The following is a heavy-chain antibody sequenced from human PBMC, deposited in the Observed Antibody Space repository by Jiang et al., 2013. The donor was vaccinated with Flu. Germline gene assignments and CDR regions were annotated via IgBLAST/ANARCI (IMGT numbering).Heavy chain of an antibody. CDR2: ISSDTETT. Sequence: QLLESGGSLVQPGGSLRLSCEASRFSFSSYAMYWVRQAPGKGLEWISSISSDTETTFYADSVKGRFTVSRDNSKNTLYLQMNSLRADDTAVYYCAKDGPAVTVTTAFDVWGQGTMVTVSS. D-gene: IGHD4-23*01. J-gene: IGHJ3*01. V-gene: IGHV3-23*01. CDR1: RFSFSSYA. CDR3: AKDGPAVTVTTAFDV.